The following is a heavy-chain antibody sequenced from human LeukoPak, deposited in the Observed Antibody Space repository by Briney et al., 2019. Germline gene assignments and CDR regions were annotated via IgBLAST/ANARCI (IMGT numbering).Heavy chain of an antibody. J-gene: IGHJ4*02. Sequence: ASVKVSCKASGGTFSSYAISWVRQAPGQGLEWMGIINPSGGSTSYAQKFQGRVTMTRDTSTSTVYMELSSLRSEDTAVYYCARDRNYDRHLFDYWGQGTLVTVSS. CDR1: GGTFSSYA. D-gene: IGHD3-22*01. V-gene: IGHV1-46*01. CDR2: INPSGGST. CDR3: ARDRNYDRHLFDY.